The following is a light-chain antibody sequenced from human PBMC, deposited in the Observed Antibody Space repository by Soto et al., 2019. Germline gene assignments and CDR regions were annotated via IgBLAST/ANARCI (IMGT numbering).Light chain of an antibody. Sequence: EIVMTQSPATLSVSPGETATLSCRASQRVSYNLAWYQQKPGQGPRLLIYGAFTRSTGIPARFSGSGSGTDFTLPISSLQSEDFAVYYCQQYKNWPPLTFGGGTKVEIK. CDR1: QRVSYN. J-gene: IGKJ4*01. CDR2: GAF. CDR3: QQYKNWPPLT. V-gene: IGKV3-15*01.